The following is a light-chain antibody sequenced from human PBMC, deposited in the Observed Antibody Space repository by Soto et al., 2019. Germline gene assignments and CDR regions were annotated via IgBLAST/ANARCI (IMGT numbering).Light chain of an antibody. J-gene: IGKJ1*01. CDR1: QSVGSSY. CDR2: GAS. Sequence: EIALTQSPGTLSLSPGERATLSCRASQSVGSSYLAWYQQKPGQAPRLLIYGASSRATGIPDRFSGSGSGTDFTLTISRLEPEDFAVYYCQQYGSSPWTFGQGTKVDIK. V-gene: IGKV3-20*01. CDR3: QQYGSSPWT.